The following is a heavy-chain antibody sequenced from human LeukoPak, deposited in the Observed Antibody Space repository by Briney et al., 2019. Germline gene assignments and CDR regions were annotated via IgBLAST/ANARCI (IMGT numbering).Heavy chain of an antibody. J-gene: IGHJ6*03. Sequence: ASVKVSCKASGYTFTGYYMHWVRQAPGQGLEWMGWINPNSGGTNYAQKFQGRVTITADESTSTAYMELSSLRSEDTAVYYCASTPEGDGGYGIYYYYYMDVWGKGTTVTVSS. CDR3: ASTPEGDGGYGIYYYYYMDV. CDR1: GYTFTGYY. CDR2: INPNSGGT. V-gene: IGHV1-2*02. D-gene: IGHD5-12*01.